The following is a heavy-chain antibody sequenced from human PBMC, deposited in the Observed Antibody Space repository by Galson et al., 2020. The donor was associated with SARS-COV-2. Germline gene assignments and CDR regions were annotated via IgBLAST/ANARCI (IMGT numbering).Heavy chain of an antibody. CDR1: GFTFSSHS. Sequence: GGSLRLSCAASGFTFSSHSMHWVRQPPGNGLDSVAQIFFDGSEKYYGDSVRGRFTISRDSSKNTVYLEMNNLRVDDTAVYYCARDGQSSRGWAIDYWGQGTRVTVSS. V-gene: IGHV3-33*01. CDR3: ARDGQSSRGWAIDY. CDR2: IFFDGSEK. J-gene: IGHJ4*02. D-gene: IGHD6-19*01.